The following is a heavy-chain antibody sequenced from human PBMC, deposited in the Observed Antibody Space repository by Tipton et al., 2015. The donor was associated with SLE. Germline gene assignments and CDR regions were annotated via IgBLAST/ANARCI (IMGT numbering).Heavy chain of an antibody. CDR3: ARDNFWNRGYYFGGGEDYYYYYMDV. V-gene: IGHV4-61*05. Sequence: TLSLTCTVSGGSISSSSYYWGWICQHPGNGLEWIGCISHSGSAIYNPSLKSRVTISIDTSKNQFSLKLSSVTAADTAVYYCARDNFWNRGYYFGGGEDYYYYYMDVWGKGTTVTVS. D-gene: IGHD3-3*01. J-gene: IGHJ6*03. CDR1: GGSISSSSYY. CDR2: ISHSGSA.